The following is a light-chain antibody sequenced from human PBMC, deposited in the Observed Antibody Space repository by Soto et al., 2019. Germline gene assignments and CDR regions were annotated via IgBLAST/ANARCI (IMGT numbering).Light chain of an antibody. CDR3: QQYNSYSPT. CDR2: KAS. Sequence: DIQMTQSPSTLSASVGERVTITCRASQSISVWLAWYQQKAGKAPNLLIYKASRLESGVPSRFSGSGSETEFTLTISGLQPGDSATYYCQQYNSYSPTFXQGTKVDIK. V-gene: IGKV1-5*03. J-gene: IGKJ1*01. CDR1: QSISVW.